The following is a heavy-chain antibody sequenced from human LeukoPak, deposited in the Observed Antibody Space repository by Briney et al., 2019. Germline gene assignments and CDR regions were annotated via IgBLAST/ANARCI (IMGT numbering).Heavy chain of an antibody. D-gene: IGHD6-6*01. CDR2: IRSKANSYAT. CDR3: TRWIAARPFDY. CDR1: GFTFSGSA. J-gene: IGHJ4*02. V-gene: IGHV3-73*01. Sequence: GGSLRLSCAASGFTFSGSAMHWVRQASGKGLEWVGRIRSKANSYATAYAASVKGRFTISRGDSKNTAYLQMNSLKTEDTAVYYCTRWIAARPFDYWGQGTLVAVSS.